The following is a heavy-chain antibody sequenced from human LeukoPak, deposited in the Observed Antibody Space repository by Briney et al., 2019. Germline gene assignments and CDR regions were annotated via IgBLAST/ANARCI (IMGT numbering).Heavy chain of an antibody. CDR1: GGSISSYY. D-gene: IGHD6-13*01. CDR3: ARYSSSWYGYYYYYMDV. CDR2: IYYSGST. J-gene: IGHJ6*03. V-gene: IGHV4-59*01. Sequence: SETLSLTCTVSGGSISSYYWSWIRQPPGKGLEWIGYIYYSGSTNYNPSLKSRVTISVDTSKNQFSLKLSSVTAADTAVYYCARYSSSWYGYYYYYMDVWGKGTTVTVSS.